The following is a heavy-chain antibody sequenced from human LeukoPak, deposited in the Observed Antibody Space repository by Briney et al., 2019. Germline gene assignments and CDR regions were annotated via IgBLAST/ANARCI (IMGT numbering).Heavy chain of an antibody. J-gene: IGHJ4*02. Sequence: ASVKVSCKASGYTFTCYYMHWVRQALGQGLEWMGWINPNSGGTNYAQKVHGRRTMTRDTSISTAYMELRRLRSDATAVYYCAGKRWFGELSSEYWGQGTLVTVSS. CDR1: GYTFTCYY. D-gene: IGHD3-10*01. CDR2: INPNSGGT. CDR3: AGKRWFGELSSEY. V-gene: IGHV1-2*02.